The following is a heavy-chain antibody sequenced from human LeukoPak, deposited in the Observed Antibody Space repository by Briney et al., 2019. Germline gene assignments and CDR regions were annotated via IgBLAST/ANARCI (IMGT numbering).Heavy chain of an antibody. J-gene: IGHJ4*02. CDR3: ARLDSSGYSPFDY. D-gene: IGHD3-22*01. CDR1: GFTVSSNY. CDR2: IYSGGST. Sequence: GGSLRLSCAASGFTVSSNYMSWVRQAPGKGLEWVSVIYSGGSTYYADSVKGRFTISRDNSKNTLYLQMNSLRAEDTAVYYCARLDSSGYSPFDYWGQGTLVTVSS. V-gene: IGHV3-53*01.